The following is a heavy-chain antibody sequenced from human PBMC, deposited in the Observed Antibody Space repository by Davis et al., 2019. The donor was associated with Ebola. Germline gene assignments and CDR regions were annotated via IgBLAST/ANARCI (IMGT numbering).Heavy chain of an antibody. J-gene: IGHJ5*02. CDR1: VDSVSSNSVA. Sequence: HSQTLSLTCHISVDSVSSNSVAWNWIRLSPSRGLEWPGRIYYSSKWYKDFAVSVKSRIIIILDTSKNQFSLQLNSVTPEETAVYYCASGWLRGGGVDPWGQGTPVTVSS. CDR3: ASGWLRGGGVDP. CDR2: IYYSSKWYK. D-gene: IGHD5-12*01. V-gene: IGHV6-1*01.